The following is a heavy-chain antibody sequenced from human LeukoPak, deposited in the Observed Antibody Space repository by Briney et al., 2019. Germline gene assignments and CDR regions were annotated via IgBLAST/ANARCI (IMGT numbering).Heavy chain of an antibody. J-gene: IGHJ5*02. CDR2: ISSSGSTI. D-gene: IGHD2-2*01. CDR3: ARDVIDCSSTSCYLDWFDP. Sequence: PGGSLRLSCAASGFTFSDYYMSWIRQAPGKGLEWVSYISSSGSTIYYADSVKGRFTISRDNAKNSLYLQMNRLRAEDTAVYYCARDVIDCSSTSCYLDWFDPWGQGTLVTVSS. V-gene: IGHV3-11*04. CDR1: GFTFSDYY.